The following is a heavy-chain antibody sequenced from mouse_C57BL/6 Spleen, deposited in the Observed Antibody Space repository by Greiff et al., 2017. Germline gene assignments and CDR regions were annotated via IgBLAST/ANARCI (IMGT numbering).Heavy chain of an antibody. Sequence: VQLQQPGAELVKPGASVKVSCKASGYTFTSYWMHWVKQRPGQGLEWIGRIHPSDSDTNYNQKFKGKATLTVDKSSSTAYMQLSSLTSEDSAVYYCAINLYDYDPYYYAMDYWGQGTSVTVSS. CDR2: IHPSDSDT. CDR3: AINLYDYDPYYYAMDY. CDR1: GYTFTSYW. J-gene: IGHJ4*01. D-gene: IGHD2-4*01. V-gene: IGHV1-74*01.